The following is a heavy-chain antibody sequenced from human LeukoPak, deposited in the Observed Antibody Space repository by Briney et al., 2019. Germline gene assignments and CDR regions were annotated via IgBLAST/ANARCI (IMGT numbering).Heavy chain of an antibody. CDR1: GGSFSGYY. Sequence: ETLSLTCAVYGGSFSGYYWSWVRQAPGKGLEWVSAISGSGGSTYYADSVKGRFTISRDNSKNTLYLQMNSLRAEDTAVYYCALRRGSSSSYYYYYMDVWGKGTTVTVSS. D-gene: IGHD6-6*01. J-gene: IGHJ6*03. CDR2: ISGSGGST. CDR3: ALRRGSSSSYYYYYMDV. V-gene: IGHV3-23*01.